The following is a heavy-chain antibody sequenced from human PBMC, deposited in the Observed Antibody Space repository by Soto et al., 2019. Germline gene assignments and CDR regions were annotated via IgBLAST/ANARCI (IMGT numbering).Heavy chain of an antibody. CDR1: GGSISSYY. J-gene: IGHJ4*02. D-gene: IGHD4-17*01. CDR3: ARHVTTFDY. V-gene: IGHV4-59*08. CDR2: IYYSGST. Sequence: PSETLSLTCTVSGGSISSYYWSWIRQPPGKGLEWIGYIYYSGSTNYNPSLKSRVTISVDTSKNQFSLKLSSVTAADTAVYYCARHVTTFDYWGQGTLVTVSS.